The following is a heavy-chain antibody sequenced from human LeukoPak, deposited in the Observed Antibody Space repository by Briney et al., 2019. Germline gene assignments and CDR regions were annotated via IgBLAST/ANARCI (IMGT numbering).Heavy chain of an antibody. J-gene: IGHJ4*02. CDR2: ISAYNGNA. V-gene: IGHV1-18*04. CDR1: GYTFTVYY. D-gene: IGHD6-13*01. CDR3: ALGGKQQLDVKAFDY. Sequence: GASVKVSCKASGYTFTVYYMHWVRQAPGQGLEWMGWISAYNGNANYAQKLQGRVTMTTDTSTSTAYMELRSLRSDDTAVYYCALGGKQQLDVKAFDYWGQGTLVTVSS.